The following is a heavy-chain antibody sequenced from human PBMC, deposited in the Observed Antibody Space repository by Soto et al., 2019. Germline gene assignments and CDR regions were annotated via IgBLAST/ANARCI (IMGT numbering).Heavy chain of an antibody. D-gene: IGHD3-10*01. Sequence: GGSLRLSCVGSGFTFASYAMSWFRQGPGKGLEWVAAISGSSGRSNAGPTYYADSVKGRFTISRDNSKSTLFLQMDSLRDEDTAVYYCAPDFSGLLWSGDPSNWGQGNQVTVSS. V-gene: IGHV3-23*01. CDR2: ISGSSGRSNAGPT. CDR1: GFTFASYA. CDR3: APDFSGLLWSGDPSN. J-gene: IGHJ4*02.